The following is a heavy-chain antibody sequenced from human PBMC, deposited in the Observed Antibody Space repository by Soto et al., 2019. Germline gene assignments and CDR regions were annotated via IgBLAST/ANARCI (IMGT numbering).Heavy chain of an antibody. CDR1: GFTFSSYG. D-gene: IGHD2-15*01. Sequence: GGSLRLSCAASGFTFSSYGMHWVRQAPGKGLEWVAVIWYDGSNKYYADSVKGRFTISRDNSKNTLYLQMNSLRAEDTAVYHCARELCSGGSCLTNGMDVWGQGTTVTVSS. V-gene: IGHV3-33*01. J-gene: IGHJ6*02. CDR2: IWYDGSNK. CDR3: ARELCSGGSCLTNGMDV.